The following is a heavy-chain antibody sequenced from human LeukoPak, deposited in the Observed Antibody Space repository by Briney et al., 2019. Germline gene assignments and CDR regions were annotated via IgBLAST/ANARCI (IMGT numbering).Heavy chain of an antibody. D-gene: IGHD6-13*01. CDR2: INHSGST. V-gene: IGHV4-34*01. CDR1: GGSFSGYY. Sequence: SETLSLTCAVYGGSFSGYYWSWIRQPPGKGLEWIGEINHSGSTNYNPSLKSRVTISVNTSKNQFSLKLSSVTAADTAVYYCARLKGSSWYAVHWFDPWGQGTLVTVSS. J-gene: IGHJ5*02. CDR3: ARLKGSSWYAVHWFDP.